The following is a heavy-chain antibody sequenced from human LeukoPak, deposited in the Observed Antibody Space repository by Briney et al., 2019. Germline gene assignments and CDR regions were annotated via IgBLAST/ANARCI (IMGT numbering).Heavy chain of an antibody. Sequence: GRSLRLSCAASGFTFSSYGMHWVRQAPGKGLEWVAIISYDGSNKYYADSVKGRFTISRDNSKNTLYMQMNSLRAEDTALYYCAKGANTAMVTSYFDYWGQGTLVTVSS. D-gene: IGHD5-18*01. CDR1: GFTFSSYG. J-gene: IGHJ4*02. CDR3: AKGANTAMVTSYFDY. CDR2: ISYDGSNK. V-gene: IGHV3-30*18.